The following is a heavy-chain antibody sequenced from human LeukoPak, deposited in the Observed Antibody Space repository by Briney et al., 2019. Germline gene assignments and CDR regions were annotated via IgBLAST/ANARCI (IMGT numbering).Heavy chain of an antibody. J-gene: IGHJ4*02. CDR2: IIPILGIA. CDR3: ARDRYSSSSLDY. V-gene: IGHV1-69*04. CDR1: GYTFTGYY. Sequence: ASVKVSCKASGYTFTGYYMHWVRQAPGQGLEWMGRIIPILGIANYAQKFQGRVTITADKSTSTAYMELSSLRSEDTAVYYCARDRYSSSSLDYWGQGTLVTVSS. D-gene: IGHD6-6*01.